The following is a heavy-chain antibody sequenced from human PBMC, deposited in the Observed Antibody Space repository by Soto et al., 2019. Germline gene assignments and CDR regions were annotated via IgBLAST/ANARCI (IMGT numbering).Heavy chain of an antibody. J-gene: IGHJ4*02. D-gene: IGHD6-13*01. V-gene: IGHV1-3*01. CDR1: GYTFTSYA. CDR3: ATHSSWYGDFDY. CDR2: INAGNGKT. Sequence: GASVKVSCKASGYTFTSYAMHWVRQAPGQRLEWMGWINAGNGKTKYSLQFQGRVTITRDTSASTAYMELRSLRSDDTAVYYCATHSSWYGDFDYWGQGTLVTVSS.